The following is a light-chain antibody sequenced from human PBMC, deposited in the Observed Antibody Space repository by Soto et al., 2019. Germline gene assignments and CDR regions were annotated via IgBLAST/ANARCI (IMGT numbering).Light chain of an antibody. V-gene: IGKV1-39*01. Sequence: EIQMTQSPSSLSASVGDRVTITCRARQNINSYLNWYQQKPGKAPKLLIYAASSLQSGVPSRFSGSGSGTDFTLTVSSLQPEDFATYYCHQSYDIPTFGQGTRLEIK. CDR2: AAS. CDR1: QNINSY. J-gene: IGKJ5*01. CDR3: HQSYDIPT.